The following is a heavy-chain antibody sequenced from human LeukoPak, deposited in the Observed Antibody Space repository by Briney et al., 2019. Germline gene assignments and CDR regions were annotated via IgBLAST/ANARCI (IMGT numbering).Heavy chain of an antibody. CDR2: ISDSGGAT. J-gene: IGHJ4*02. V-gene: IGHV3-23*01. CDR3: AKRSCSGGSCNFDH. CDR1: GFTFSNYA. Sequence: GGSLRLSCAASGFTFSNYAMSWVRQAPGKGLEWVSAISDSGGATNCADSVKGRFTISRDNSKNTLYLQMNSLRAEDTAVYYCAKRSCSGGSCNFDHWGQGTLVTVSS. D-gene: IGHD2-15*01.